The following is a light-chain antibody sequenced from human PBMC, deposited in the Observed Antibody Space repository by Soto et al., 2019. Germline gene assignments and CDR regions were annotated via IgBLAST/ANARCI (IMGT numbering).Light chain of an antibody. CDR2: DAS. J-gene: IGKJ1*01. V-gene: IGKV1-5*01. Sequence: IQMTQYPSSLSASVGDRVTITCQASQNINNYLNWYQQKPGKAPKLLIYDASSLESGVPSRFSGSGSGTEFTLTISSLQPDDFATYYCQHYNSYSEAFGQGTKV. CDR3: QHYNSYSEA. CDR1: QNINNY.